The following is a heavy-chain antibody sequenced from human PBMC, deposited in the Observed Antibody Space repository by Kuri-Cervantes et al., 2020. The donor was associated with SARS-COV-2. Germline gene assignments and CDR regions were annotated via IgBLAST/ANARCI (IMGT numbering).Heavy chain of an antibody. J-gene: IGHJ3*02. CDR2: IYFSGST. CDR1: GGPISSSSYY. CDR3: ARITIFGVVISGAFDI. D-gene: IGHD3-3*01. Sequence: ESLKISCTVSGGPISSSSYYWGWIRQPPGKGLEWIGSIYFSGSTYYNPSLKSRVTISVDTSKNQFSLKLSSVTAAVTAVYYCARITIFGVVISGAFDIWGQGTMGT. V-gene: IGHV4-39*01.